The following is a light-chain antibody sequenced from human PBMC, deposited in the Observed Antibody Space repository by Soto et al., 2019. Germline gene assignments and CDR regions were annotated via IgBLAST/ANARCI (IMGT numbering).Light chain of an antibody. CDR2: GAS. CDR3: QQYGTSPPKYT. J-gene: IGKJ2*01. Sequence: EIVLTQSPGTLSLSPGERATLSCRASQSVSTSYLAWYQQKPGQAPRLLIYGASSKATGIPGRFSGSGSGTDFTLTISRLEPEDFAVDFCQQYGTSPPKYTFGQGTKLEIK. CDR1: QSVSTSY. V-gene: IGKV3-20*01.